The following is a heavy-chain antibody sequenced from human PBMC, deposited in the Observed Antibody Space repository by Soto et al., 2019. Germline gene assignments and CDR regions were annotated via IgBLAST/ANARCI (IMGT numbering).Heavy chain of an antibody. CDR1: GGSISSYY. CDR3: ARTIIAKVGSSSPPGYYYYSGMDV. V-gene: IGHV4-59*01. D-gene: IGHD6-6*01. Sequence: SETLSLTCTVSGGSISSYYWSWIRQPPGKGLEWIGYIYYSGSTNYNPSLKSRVTISVDTSKNQFSLKLSSVTAADTAVYYCARTIIAKVGSSSPPGYYYYSGMDVCGQGPTVTVSS. CDR2: IYYSGST. J-gene: IGHJ6*02.